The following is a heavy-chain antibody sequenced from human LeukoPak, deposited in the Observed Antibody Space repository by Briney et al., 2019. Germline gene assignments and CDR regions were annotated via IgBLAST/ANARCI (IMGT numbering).Heavy chain of an antibody. Sequence: ASVKVSCKASGGTFSSYAISWVRQAPEQGLEWMGGIIPIFGTANYAQKFQGRVTITTDESTSTAYMELSSLRSEDTAVYYCAVIWAAREQGYYYYMDVWGKGTTVTVSS. CDR2: IIPIFGTA. CDR3: AVIWAAREQGYYYYMDV. V-gene: IGHV1-69*05. CDR1: GGTFSSYA. J-gene: IGHJ6*03. D-gene: IGHD6-6*01.